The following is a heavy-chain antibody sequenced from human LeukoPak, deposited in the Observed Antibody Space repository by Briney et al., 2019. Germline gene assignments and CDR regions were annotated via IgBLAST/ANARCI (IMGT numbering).Heavy chain of an antibody. CDR1: GFTFSSYS. CDR3: ARVTGAVAGTAFDI. V-gene: IGHV3-7*01. J-gene: IGHJ3*02. D-gene: IGHD6-19*01. Sequence: GGSLRLSCAASGFTFSSYSMNWVRQAPGKGLEWVANIKQDGSEKYYVDSVKGRFTISRDNAKNSLYLQMNSLRAEDTAVYYCARVTGAVAGTAFDIWGQGTMVTVSS. CDR2: IKQDGSEK.